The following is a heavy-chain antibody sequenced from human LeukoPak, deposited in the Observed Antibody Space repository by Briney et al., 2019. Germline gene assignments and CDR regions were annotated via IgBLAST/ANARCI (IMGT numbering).Heavy chain of an antibody. CDR1: GNYW. V-gene: IGHV3-74*01. Sequence: GGSLRLSCAASGNYWLHWVRQAPGKGLVWVSHINSDGSWTSYADSVKGRFTISKDNAKNTVYLQMNNLRAEDTAVYYCVSFYETYWGRGTLVTVSS. CDR2: INSDGSWT. D-gene: IGHD2-2*01. CDR3: VSFYETY. J-gene: IGHJ4*02.